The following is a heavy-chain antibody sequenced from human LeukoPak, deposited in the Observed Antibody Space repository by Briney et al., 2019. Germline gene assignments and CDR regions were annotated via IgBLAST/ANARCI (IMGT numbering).Heavy chain of an antibody. D-gene: IGHD1-26*01. Sequence: GGSLRLSCGVSGFTFSSYGMSWVRQAPGKGLEWVSVISGSGYNTDYADSVKSRFTISRDNYRLYLQMNSLRPEDTAVYYCAKHSGSYFVYYFDYWGQGTLVIVSS. CDR2: ISGSGYNT. CDR1: GFTFSSYG. J-gene: IGHJ4*02. CDR3: AKHSGSYFVYYFDY. V-gene: IGHV3-23*01.